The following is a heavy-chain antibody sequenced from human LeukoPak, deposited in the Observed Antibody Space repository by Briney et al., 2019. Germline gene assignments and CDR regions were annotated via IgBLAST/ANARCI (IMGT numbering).Heavy chain of an antibody. V-gene: IGHV3-9*01. Sequence: GRSLRLSCAASGFTFKDYAMHWVRQAPGKGLEWVSGISWSSRASAYADSVRGRFTVSKDTSNNTVFLQMNSLRVEDTALYVCARVWFGYFFQWGQGALVTVSS. D-gene: IGHD3-10*01. CDR1: GFTFKDYA. CDR3: ARVWFGYFFQ. J-gene: IGHJ4*02. CDR2: ISWSSRAS.